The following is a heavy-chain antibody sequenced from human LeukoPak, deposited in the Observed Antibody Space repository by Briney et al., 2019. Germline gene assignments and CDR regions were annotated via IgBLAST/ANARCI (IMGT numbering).Heavy chain of an antibody. CDR3: ARRMAAAGTGGGDY. CDR1: GFTFSDYG. D-gene: IGHD6-13*01. V-gene: IGHV3-33*01. CDR2: IWYDGSNK. Sequence: GRSLRLSCAASGFTFSDYGMHWVRQAPGKGLEWVAVIWYDGSNKYYADSVKGRFTISRDNSKNTLYLQMNSLRAEDTAVYYCARRMAAAGTGGGDYWGQGTLATVSS. J-gene: IGHJ4*02.